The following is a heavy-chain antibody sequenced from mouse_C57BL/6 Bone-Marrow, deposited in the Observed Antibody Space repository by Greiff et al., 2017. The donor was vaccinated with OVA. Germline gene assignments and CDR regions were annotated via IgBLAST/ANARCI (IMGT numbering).Heavy chain of an antibody. CDR1: GYAFSSSW. CDR3: AKSGVYDYDGDLAWLAY. V-gene: IGHV1-82*01. CDR2: IYPGDGDT. J-gene: IGHJ3*01. Sequence: VQLQQSGPELVKPGASVKISCTASGYAFSSSWMNWVKQRPGKGLEWIGRIYPGDGDTKYNGKFKGKATLTADKSSSTAYMPLSSLTSEDSAAYFCAKSGVYDYDGDLAWLAYWGQGTLVTVSA. D-gene: IGHD2-4*01.